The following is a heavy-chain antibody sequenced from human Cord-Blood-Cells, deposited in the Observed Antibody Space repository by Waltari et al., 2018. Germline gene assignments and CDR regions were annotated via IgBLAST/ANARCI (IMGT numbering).Heavy chain of an antibody. Sequence: QVQLVESGGGVVQPGVSLRLSCAAPGFTFRSYGMHWVRQAPGKGLAWVAFIRYDGSNKYYADSVKGRFTISRDNSKNTLYLQMNSLRAEDTAVYYCAKAMGGGFDYWGQGTLVTVSS. V-gene: IGHV3-30*02. D-gene: IGHD2-8*01. J-gene: IGHJ4*02. CDR2: IRYDGSNK. CDR3: AKAMGGGFDY. CDR1: GFTFRSYG.